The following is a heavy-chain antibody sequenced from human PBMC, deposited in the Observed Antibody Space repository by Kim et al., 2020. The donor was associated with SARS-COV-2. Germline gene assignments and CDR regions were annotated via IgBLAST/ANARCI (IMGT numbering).Heavy chain of an antibody. Sequence: GGSLRLSCAASGFTFRSYALSWVRQAPGKGLEWVSGISGSGGDTYYADSVQGRFTISRDNSKNALNLEMNSLRAEDTALYYCAKVTTITAPFYDYWRQGT. CDR2: ISGSGGDT. CDR3: AKVTTITAPFYDY. CDR1: GFTFRSYA. V-gene: IGHV3-23*01. J-gene: IGHJ4*02. D-gene: IGHD4-4*01.